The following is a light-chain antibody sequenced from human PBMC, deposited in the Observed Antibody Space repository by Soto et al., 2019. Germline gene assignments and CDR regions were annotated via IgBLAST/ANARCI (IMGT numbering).Light chain of an antibody. V-gene: IGLV2-14*01. CDR3: LSYTSSGTYV. J-gene: IGLJ1*01. CDR1: SSDVGNYKY. CDR2: EVS. Sequence: QSAPTQPASVSGSPGQSITISCTGTSSDVGNYKYVSWYQQHPGKAPKLIIYEVSNRPSGVSDRFSGSKSGNTASLTISGLQAEDETDYYCLSYTSSGTYVFGTGTKVTVL.